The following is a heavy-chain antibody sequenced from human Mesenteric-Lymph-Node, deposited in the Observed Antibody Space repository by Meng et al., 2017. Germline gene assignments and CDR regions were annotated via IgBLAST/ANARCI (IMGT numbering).Heavy chain of an antibody. CDR3: VRDEDISAAGKLFGDY. CDR1: GYTFAAYW. Sequence: QVHRVQSGGELRNPGASVKFSCKPSGYTFAAYWLHWVRLAPGQGLEWMGRIDPGSGGTQYPQNFQGRVLMTRDTSISTTYMELSGLRSDDTAVYYCVRDEDISAAGKLFGDYWGQGTLVTVSS. D-gene: IGHD6-13*01. J-gene: IGHJ4*02. V-gene: IGHV1-2*06. CDR2: IDPGSGGT.